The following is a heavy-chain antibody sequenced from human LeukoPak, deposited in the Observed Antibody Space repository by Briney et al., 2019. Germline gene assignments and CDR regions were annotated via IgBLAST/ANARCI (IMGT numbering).Heavy chain of an antibody. D-gene: IGHD3-22*01. V-gene: IGHV3-30*04. CDR1: GFTFSSYA. CDR2: ISYDGSNK. Sequence: GGSLRRSCAASGFTFSSYARHWVRQAPGKGLEWVAVISYDGSNKYYADSVKGRFTISRDNSKNTLYLQMNSLRAEDTAVYYCARSYYYDSSGYSDYWGQGTLVTVSS. J-gene: IGHJ4*02. CDR3: ARSYYYDSSGYSDY.